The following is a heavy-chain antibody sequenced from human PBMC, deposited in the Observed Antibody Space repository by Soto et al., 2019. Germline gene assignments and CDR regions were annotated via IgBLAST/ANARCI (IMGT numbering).Heavy chain of an antibody. CDR3: AGARTSSSSSDAFDI. Sequence: GGSLRLSCAASGFTFSSYSMNWVRQAPGKGQEWVSSISSSSSYIYYADSVKGRFTISRDNAKNSLYLQMNSLRAEDTAVYYCAGARTSSSSSDAFDIWGQGTMVTVSS. D-gene: IGHD2-2*01. V-gene: IGHV3-21*01. CDR2: ISSSSSYI. CDR1: GFTFSSYS. J-gene: IGHJ3*02.